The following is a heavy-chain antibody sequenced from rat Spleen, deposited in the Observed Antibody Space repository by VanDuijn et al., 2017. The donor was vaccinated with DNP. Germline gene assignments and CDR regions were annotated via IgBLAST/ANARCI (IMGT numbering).Heavy chain of an antibody. CDR2: ISYSGST. CDR3: ARWDGYNSGFDY. J-gene: IGHJ2*01. CDR1: GYSITSNY. Sequence: VQLKESGPGLVTPSQSLSLTCSVTGYSITSNYWGWIRKFPGNQMEWMGYISYSGSTNSNPSLKSRISITRDTSKNQFFLQLNSVTTEDTATYYCARWDGYNSGFDYWGQGVMVTVSS. V-gene: IGHV3-1*01. D-gene: IGHD1-9*01.